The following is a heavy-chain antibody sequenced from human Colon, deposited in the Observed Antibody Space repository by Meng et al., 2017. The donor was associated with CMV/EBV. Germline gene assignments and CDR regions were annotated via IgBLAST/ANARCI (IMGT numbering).Heavy chain of an antibody. Sequence: YTLTGYFIHWVRQAPGQGLEWMGWINPKSGGTKNAQKFQGRVIMSRDTAVSRVYLEVNSLRSDDTAVYYCARDRDIVVVPAAPYFQHWGQGTLVTVSS. J-gene: IGHJ1*01. CDR2: INPKSGGT. V-gene: IGHV1-2*02. D-gene: IGHD2-2*01. CDR1: YTLTGYF. CDR3: ARDRDIVVVPAAPYFQH.